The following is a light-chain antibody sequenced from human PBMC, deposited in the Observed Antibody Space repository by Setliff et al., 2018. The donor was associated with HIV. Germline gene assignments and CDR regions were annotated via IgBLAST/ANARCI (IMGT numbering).Light chain of an antibody. CDR3: CSYAGSSMI. V-gene: IGLV2-23*02. J-gene: IGLJ2*01. CDR1: SSDVGNYNL. Sequence: QSALTQPASVSASPGQSITISCTGTSSDVGNYNLVSWYRHLPGTSPKVIIYEVIHRPSGVSPRFSGSKSGNAASLTISGLQAEDEADYYCCSYAGSSMIFGGGTKVNVL. CDR2: EVI.